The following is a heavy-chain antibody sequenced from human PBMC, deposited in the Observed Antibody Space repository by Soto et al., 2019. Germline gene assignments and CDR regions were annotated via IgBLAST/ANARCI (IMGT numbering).Heavy chain of an antibody. CDR3: ASPTYVPPDLYYYGMDV. Sequence: GGSLRLSCAASGFTFSSYAMSWVRQAPGKGLEWASAISGSGGSTYYADSVKGRFTISRDNSKNTLYLQMNSLRAEDTAVYYCASPTYVPPDLYYYGMDVWGQGTTVTVSS. CDR2: ISGSGGST. D-gene: IGHD2-2*01. J-gene: IGHJ6*02. V-gene: IGHV3-23*01. CDR1: GFTFSSYA.